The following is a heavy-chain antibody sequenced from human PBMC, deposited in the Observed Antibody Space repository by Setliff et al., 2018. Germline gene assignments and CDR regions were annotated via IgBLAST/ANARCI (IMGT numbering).Heavy chain of an antibody. J-gene: IGHJ4*02. D-gene: IGHD3-10*01. CDR1: GASFSYYY. V-gene: IGHV4-34*01. Sequence: SETLSLTCTVYGASFSYYYWGWIRQPPGKGLEWIAEINHSGSTNYNPSLKSRVTISVDTSKNQFSLMLTSVTAADTAVYYCARRDGSIRYREFFDYWGQGELVTVSS. CDR2: INHSGST. CDR3: ARRDGSIRYREFFDY.